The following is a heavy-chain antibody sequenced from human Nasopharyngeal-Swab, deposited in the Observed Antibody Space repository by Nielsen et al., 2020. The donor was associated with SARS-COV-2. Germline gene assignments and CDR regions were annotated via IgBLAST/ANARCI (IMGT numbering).Heavy chain of an antibody. CDR2: TSRRGRT. Sequence: SETLSPTSAVHRASLTGYYPSWIRHSTAKGLEWFGETSRRGRTTYNPSLNRRVTISLDTSKYQSSLKVTSVTAADTAVYYCARQGVPIRGWFKDYDRTAYEYWGQGTLVTVSS. D-gene: IGHD3-22*01. J-gene: IGHJ4*02. CDR1: RASLTGYY. V-gene: IGHV4-34*01. CDR3: ARQGVPIRGWFKDYDRTAYEY.